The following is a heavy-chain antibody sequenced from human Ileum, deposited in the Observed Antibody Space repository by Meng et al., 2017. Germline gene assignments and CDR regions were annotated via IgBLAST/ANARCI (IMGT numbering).Heavy chain of an antibody. CDR3: ARVGAVASFDY. D-gene: IGHD6-19*01. Sequence: HVQLLEYGAEVKKPGASVKVSCKASVYTFTSYSMHWVRQAPGQGLEWMGIINPSGGSTSYAQKFQGRVTMTRDTSTSTVYMELSSLRSEDTAVYYCARVGAVASFDYWGQGTLVTVSS. CDR1: VYTFTSYS. V-gene: IGHV1-46*01. CDR2: INPSGGST. J-gene: IGHJ4*02.